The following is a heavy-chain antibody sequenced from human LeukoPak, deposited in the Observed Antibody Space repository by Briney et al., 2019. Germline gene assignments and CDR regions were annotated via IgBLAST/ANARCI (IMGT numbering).Heavy chain of an antibody. V-gene: IGHV1-69*05. J-gene: IGHJ4*02. CDR3: AMGWFGEHFDY. CDR1: GGTFSSYA. Sequence: ASVKVSCKASGGTFSSYAISWVRQAPGQGLEWMGGIIPIFGTANYAQKFQGRVTITTDESTSTAYMELSSLRSEDTAVYYCAMGWFGEHFDYWGQGTLVTVSS. D-gene: IGHD3-10*01. CDR2: IIPIFGTA.